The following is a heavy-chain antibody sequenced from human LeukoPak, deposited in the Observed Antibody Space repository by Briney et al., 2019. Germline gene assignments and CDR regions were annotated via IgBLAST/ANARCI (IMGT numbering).Heavy chain of an antibody. CDR3: AKDRPTGVDV. V-gene: IGHV3-23*01. J-gene: IGHJ6*02. CDR1: GFTFSNYA. CDR2: INGNGDST. Sequence: GGSLRLSCAASGFTFSNYAMSWVRQAPGKGLEWVSGINGNGDSTYYADSVKGRFTISRDNSKNTLYLQMNSLRAEDTAVYYCAKDRPTGVDVRGQGTTVTVSS.